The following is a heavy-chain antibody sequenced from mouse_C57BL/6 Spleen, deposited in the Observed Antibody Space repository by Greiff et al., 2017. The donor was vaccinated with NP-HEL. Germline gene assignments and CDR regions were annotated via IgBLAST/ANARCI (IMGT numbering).Heavy chain of an antibody. CDR1: GYTFTSYW. D-gene: IGHD2-1*01. V-gene: IGHV1-52*01. J-gene: IGHJ3*01. Sequence: LQQPGAELVRPGSSVKLSCKASGYTFTSYWMHWVKQRPIQGLEWIGNIDPSDSETHYNQKFKDKATLTVDKSSSTAYMQLSSLTSEDSAVYYCARGGGNYEAWFAYWGQGTLVTVSA. CDR3: ARGGGNYEAWFAY. CDR2: IDPSDSET.